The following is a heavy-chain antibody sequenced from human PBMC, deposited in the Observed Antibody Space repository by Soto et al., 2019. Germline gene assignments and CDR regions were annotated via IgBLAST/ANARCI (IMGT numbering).Heavy chain of an antibody. D-gene: IGHD1-26*01. Sequence: ASETLSLTCDVSGYSISSVYYWGWIRQPPGKGLYWIGSIYHSGSTYYSPSLKSRVTISGDTPKNKFSLKLSSVTAAATAVDYFERGWHAGWEPLRISWFDPRGQGTPVTVSS. CDR1: GYSISSVYY. J-gene: IGHJ5*02. CDR2: IYHSGST. CDR3: ERGWHAGWEPLRISWFDP. V-gene: IGHV4-38-2*01.